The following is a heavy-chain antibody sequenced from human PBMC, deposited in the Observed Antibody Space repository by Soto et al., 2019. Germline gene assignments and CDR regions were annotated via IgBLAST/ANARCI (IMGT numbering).Heavy chain of an antibody. V-gene: IGHV4-39*01. CDR1: GGSISSSSYY. Sequence: QLQLQESGLGLVKPSETLSLTCTVSGGSISSSSYYWGWIRQPPGMGLEWIGSIYYSGSTYYNPSLKSRVTISVDTSQNQFSLKLSSVTAADTAVYYCAGHWGSGWYWVYFDSWGQGTLVTVSS. J-gene: IGHJ4*02. D-gene: IGHD6-19*01. CDR2: IYYSGST. CDR3: AGHWGSGWYWVYFDS.